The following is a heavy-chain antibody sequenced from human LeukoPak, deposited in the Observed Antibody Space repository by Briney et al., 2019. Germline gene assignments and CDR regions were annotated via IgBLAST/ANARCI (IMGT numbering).Heavy chain of an antibody. Sequence: GGSLRLSCAASGXTFSSYAMSWVRQAPGKGLLWVSRINIDGRSASYAPSVTGRFTMSRDNAKNTVYLQMNSLRAEDTAVYYCVRDVWGDRDGFFEYWGQGTLVTVSS. CDR1: GXTFSSYA. CDR2: INIDGRSA. V-gene: IGHV3-74*01. D-gene: IGHD2-21*01. J-gene: IGHJ4*02. CDR3: VRDVWGDRDGFFEY.